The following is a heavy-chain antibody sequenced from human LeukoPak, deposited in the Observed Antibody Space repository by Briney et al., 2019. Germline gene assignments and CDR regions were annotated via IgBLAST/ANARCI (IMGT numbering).Heavy chain of an antibody. Sequence: GGSLRFSCAASGFTFNIYAMSWVRQAPGKGLEWVSDISGNGESTYYADSVKGRFTISRDNSKNTVYLQMDSLRAEDTAVYYCAKNTGQTSEYCYGFNCWGQGTLVTVSS. CDR1: GFTFNIYA. CDR2: ISGNGEST. J-gene: IGHJ4*02. D-gene: IGHD5-18*01. V-gene: IGHV3-23*01. CDR3: AKNTGQTSEYCYGFNC.